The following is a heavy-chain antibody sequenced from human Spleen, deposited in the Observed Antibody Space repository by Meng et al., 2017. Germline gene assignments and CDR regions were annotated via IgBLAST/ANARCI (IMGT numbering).Heavy chain of an antibody. CDR3: ARLRSLHAFDI. Sequence: GESLKISCKGSGYSFTSYWIAWARQMPGKGLEWMAIIYPGDSDTRSSPPVQGQVTFSADKSISTAYLQWSSLKASDTTMYYCARLRSLHAFDIWGQGTMVTVSS. D-gene: IGHD3-16*01. CDR2: IYPGDSDT. CDR1: GYSFTSYW. V-gene: IGHV5-51*01. J-gene: IGHJ3*02.